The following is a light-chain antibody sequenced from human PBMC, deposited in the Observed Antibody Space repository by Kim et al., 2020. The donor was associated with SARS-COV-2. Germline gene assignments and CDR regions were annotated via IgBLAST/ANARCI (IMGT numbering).Light chain of an antibody. J-gene: IGLJ2*01. CDR2: GKN. V-gene: IGLV3-19*01. Sequence: SELPQDPAVSVALGQTVRITCQGDSLRSYYATWYQQKPGQAPILVIYGKNNRPSGIPDRFSGSSSGNTASLTITGTQAGDEADYYCNSRDSNNNVLFGG. CDR1: SLRSYY. CDR3: NSRDSNNNVL.